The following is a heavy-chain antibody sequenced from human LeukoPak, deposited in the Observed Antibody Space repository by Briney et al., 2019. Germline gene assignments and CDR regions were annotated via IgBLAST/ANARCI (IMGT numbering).Heavy chain of an antibody. CDR1: GFNFGIYS. V-gene: IGHV3-48*04. J-gene: IGHJ4*02. D-gene: IGHD3-16*01. Sequence: GGSLRLSCAGAGFNFGIYSMDWVRQVAGKGLEWVAYVSAGSTGIFYAACLKGRFSISRDHAQKSPYLQMNSLRADDTAIYYCVREKGGFGFVLWGRGTLVTVSS. CDR2: VSAGSTGI. CDR3: VREKGGFGFVL.